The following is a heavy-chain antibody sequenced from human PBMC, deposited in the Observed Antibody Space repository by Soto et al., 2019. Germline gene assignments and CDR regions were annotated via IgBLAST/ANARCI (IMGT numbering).Heavy chain of an antibody. J-gene: IGHJ5*02. CDR2: IYYSGST. V-gene: IGHV4-59*01. D-gene: IGHD3-3*01. Sequence: SETLSLTCTVSGGSISSYYWSWIRQPPGKGLEWIGYIYYSGSTNCNPSLKSRVTISVDTSKNQFSLKLGSVTAADTAVYYCARVFGNYDFWSGLPGRFDPWGQGTLVTVSS. CDR1: GGSISSYY. CDR3: ARVFGNYDFWSGLPGRFDP.